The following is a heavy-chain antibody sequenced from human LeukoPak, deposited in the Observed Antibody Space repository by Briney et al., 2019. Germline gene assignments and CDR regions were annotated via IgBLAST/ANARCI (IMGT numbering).Heavy chain of an antibody. CDR2: MSSSSSYI. Sequence: PGGSLRLSCAASGFTFSSYSMNWVRQAPGKGLEWVSSMSSSSSYIYYADSVKGRFTISRDNAKNSLYLQMNSLRAEDTAVYYCAKVRPTALRFLEWLFDYWGQGTLVTVSS. D-gene: IGHD3-3*01. CDR1: GFTFSSYS. V-gene: IGHV3-21*04. CDR3: AKVRPTALRFLEWLFDY. J-gene: IGHJ4*02.